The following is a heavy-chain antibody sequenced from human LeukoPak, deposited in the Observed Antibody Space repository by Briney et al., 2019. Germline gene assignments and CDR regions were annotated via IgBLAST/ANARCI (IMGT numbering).Heavy chain of an antibody. D-gene: IGHD3-16*01. J-gene: IGHJ4*02. CDR2: IYYSGST. Sequence: SETVSLTCTVSGGSISRYYWSWIRQPPGKGLEWIGYIYYSGSTNYNPSLKSRVTISVDTSKNQFSLKLSSVTVADTAVYYCARSSAYYDYVWGSYRPRYYFDYWGQGTLGTVSS. V-gene: IGHV4-59*01. CDR1: GGSISRYY. CDR3: ARSSAYYDYVWGSYRPRYYFDY.